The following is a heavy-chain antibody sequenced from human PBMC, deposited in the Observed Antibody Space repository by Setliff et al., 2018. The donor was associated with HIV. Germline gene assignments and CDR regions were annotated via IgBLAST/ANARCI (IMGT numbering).Heavy chain of an antibody. Sequence: TSETLSLTCAVSGGSISSYYWSWIRQPPGKGLEWIGYIYYSGSTNYNPSLKSRVTISVDTSKNQFSLKLSSVTAADTAVYYCARIGSHKIRDAFDIWGQGTMVTVSS. CDR2: IYYSGST. CDR3: ARIGSHKIRDAFDI. J-gene: IGHJ3*02. V-gene: IGHV4-59*12. CDR1: GGSISSYY. D-gene: IGHD1-26*01.